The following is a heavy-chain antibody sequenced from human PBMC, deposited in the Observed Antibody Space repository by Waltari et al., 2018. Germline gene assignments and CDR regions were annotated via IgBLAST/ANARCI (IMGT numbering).Heavy chain of an antibody. CDR1: GYTFITYD. Sequence: QVQLVQSGAEVKNPGASVKVSCKASGYTFITYDMNWVRQAAGQGLEWMGWRNPKSEDTGNAEKVQGRVSRTRDTSGSTAYMEVSSLRPEDTAVYYCARWQKETDAFDIWGQGTVVTVSP. CDR2: RNPKSEDT. D-gene: IGHD5-12*01. J-gene: IGHJ3*02. CDR3: ARWQKETDAFDI. V-gene: IGHV1-8*02.